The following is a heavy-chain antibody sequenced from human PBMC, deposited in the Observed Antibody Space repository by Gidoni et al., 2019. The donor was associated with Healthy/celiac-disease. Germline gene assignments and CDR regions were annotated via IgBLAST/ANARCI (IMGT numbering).Heavy chain of an antibody. CDR3: ARQEDWNDGGDGYYYGMDV. Sequence: EVQLVQSGAEVKKPGESLKISCKGSGYSFTSYWIGWVRQIPGKGLEWMGFIYPGDSDTRYSPSFQGQVTISADKAISTAYLQWSSLKASDTAMYYCARQEDWNDGGDGYYYGMDVWGQGTTVTVSS. V-gene: IGHV5-51*01. D-gene: IGHD1-1*01. J-gene: IGHJ6*02. CDR1: GYSFTSYW. CDR2: IYPGDSDT.